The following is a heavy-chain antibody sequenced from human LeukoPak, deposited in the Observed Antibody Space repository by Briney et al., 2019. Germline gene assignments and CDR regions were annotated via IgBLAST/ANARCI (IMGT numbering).Heavy chain of an antibody. V-gene: IGHV4-61*02. Sequence: SETLSLTCTVSGGSISSGSYYWSWIRQPAGKGLEWIGRIYTSGNTNYNPSLKSRVTISVDTSKNQFSLKLSSVTAADTAVYYCARAPYYYGREGWFDPWGQGTLVTVSS. D-gene: IGHD3-10*01. CDR3: ARAPYYYGREGWFDP. CDR1: GGSISSGSYY. CDR2: IYTSGNT. J-gene: IGHJ5*02.